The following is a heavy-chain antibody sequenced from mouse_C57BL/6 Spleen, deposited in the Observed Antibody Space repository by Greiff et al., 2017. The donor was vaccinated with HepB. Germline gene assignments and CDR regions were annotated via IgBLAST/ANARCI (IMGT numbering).Heavy chain of an antibody. D-gene: IGHD2-5*01. CDR2: ISSGSSTI. CDR3: ARSAYYSNCDY. Sequence: EVKLVESGGGLVKPGGSLKLSCAASGFTFSDYGMHWVRQAPEKGLEWVAYISSGSSTIYYADTGKGRFTISRDNAKKTMFLQRTSPGSEDTAMYSCARSAYYSNCDYWDQGTTLTVSS. J-gene: IGHJ2*01. V-gene: IGHV5-17*01. CDR1: GFTFSDYG.